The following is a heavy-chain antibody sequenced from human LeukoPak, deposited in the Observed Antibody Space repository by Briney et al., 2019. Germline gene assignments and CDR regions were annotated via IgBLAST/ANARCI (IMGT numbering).Heavy chain of an antibody. J-gene: IGHJ4*02. Sequence: GGSLSLSCAASGFTFSSYAMHWVRQAPGKGLEWVAVISYDGSNKYYADSVKGRFTISRDNSKNTLYLQMNSLRAEDTAVYYCARDRVARDYLDYWGQGTLVTVSS. CDR2: ISYDGSNK. D-gene: IGHD2-15*01. CDR3: ARDRVARDYLDY. V-gene: IGHV3-30-3*01. CDR1: GFTFSSYA.